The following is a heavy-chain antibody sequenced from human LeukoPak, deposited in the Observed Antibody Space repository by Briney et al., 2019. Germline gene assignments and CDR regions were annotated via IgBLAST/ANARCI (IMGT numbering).Heavy chain of an antibody. J-gene: IGHJ4*02. CDR1: GYTFTSYG. CDR3: ARDAGKLSCSH. Sequence: GASVKVSCKASGYTFTSYGISWVRQATGQGLERIGWINAYNGNTNYGRKLQGRVTMTTDTTTSTAYMELRSLRSDDTAVYYCARDAGKLSCSHWGQGTLVTVSS. V-gene: IGHV1-18*01. D-gene: IGHD1-14*01. CDR2: INAYNGNT.